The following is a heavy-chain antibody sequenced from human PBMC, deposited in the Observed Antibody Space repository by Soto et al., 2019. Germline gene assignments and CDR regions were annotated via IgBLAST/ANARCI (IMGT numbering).Heavy chain of an antibody. Sequence: GGSLRLSCAASGFTFSNYAMSWVRQGPGKGLEWVAVISGSGRTTYYADSVKGRFTMSRDNHKKMLYLQMNSLRGEDTAIYYCAKDSDIVATSTAIGQQLDTWGQGTRVTVSS. CDR3: AKDSDIVATSTAIGQQLDT. J-gene: IGHJ5*02. D-gene: IGHD2-21*01. V-gene: IGHV3-23*01. CDR1: GFTFSNYA. CDR2: ISGSGRTT.